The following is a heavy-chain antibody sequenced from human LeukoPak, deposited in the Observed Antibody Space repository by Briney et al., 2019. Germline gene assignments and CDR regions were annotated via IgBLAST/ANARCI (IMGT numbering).Heavy chain of an antibody. D-gene: IGHD5-24*01. Sequence: GGSLRLSCAASGFIFSDHFVNWVRQAPGKGLEWVSSISANTADIYYADSVKGRFTISRDNAKNSLYLQMNSLRAEDTAVYYCARGSRDGYNYVLHWGQGTLVTVSS. J-gene: IGHJ4*02. CDR2: ISANTADI. CDR3: ARGSRDGYNYVLH. V-gene: IGHV3-21*01. CDR1: GFIFSDHF.